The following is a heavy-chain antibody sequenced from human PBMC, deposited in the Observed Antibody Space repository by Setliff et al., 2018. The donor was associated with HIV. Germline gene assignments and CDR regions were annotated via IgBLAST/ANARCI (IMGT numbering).Heavy chain of an antibody. CDR1: GGSISSSSYY. J-gene: IGHJ4*02. CDR3: ARVKSGSLGGYVDY. D-gene: IGHD3-10*01. Sequence: PSETLSLTCTVSGGSISSSSYYWGWIRQPPGKGLEWIGSTYYSGSTYYNPSLKSRVTISVDTSKNQFSLNLSSVTAADTAVYYCARVKSGSLGGYVDYWGQGTLVTVSS. V-gene: IGHV4-39*07. CDR2: TYYSGST.